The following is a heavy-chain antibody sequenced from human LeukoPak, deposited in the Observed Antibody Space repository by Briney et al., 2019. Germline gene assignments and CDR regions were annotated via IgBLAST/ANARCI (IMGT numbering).Heavy chain of an antibody. CDR2: ISSNGDTT. J-gene: IGHJ4*02. CDR3: VKRSTYFFDY. CDR1: GVILSSYT. V-gene: IGHV3-64D*06. Sequence: PGGSLRLSCSASGVILSSYTMHWVRQAPGKGLEYVSAISSNGDTTYYADSVKGRFTISRDNSKNTLYLQMSSLRAEDTAVYYCVKRSTYFFDYWGQGTLVTVSS.